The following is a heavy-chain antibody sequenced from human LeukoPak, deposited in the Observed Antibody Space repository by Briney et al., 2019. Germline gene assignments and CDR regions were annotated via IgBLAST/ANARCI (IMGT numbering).Heavy chain of an antibody. CDR3: TTDYEWELPDY. Sequence: GGSLRLSCAASGFTFSNAWMSWVRQAPGKGLEWDGRIKSKTDGGTTDYAAPVKARFTISRDDSKNTLYLQMNSLKTEDTAVYYCTTDYEWELPDYWGQGTLVTVSS. D-gene: IGHD1-26*01. CDR2: IKSKTDGGTT. J-gene: IGHJ4*02. CDR1: GFTFSNAW. V-gene: IGHV3-15*01.